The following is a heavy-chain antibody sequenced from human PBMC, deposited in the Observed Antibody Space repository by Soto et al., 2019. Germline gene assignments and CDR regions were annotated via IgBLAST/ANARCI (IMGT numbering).Heavy chain of an antibody. D-gene: IGHD6-6*01. Sequence: QVQLQQWGAGLLKPSETLSLTCAVYCGSFSGYYWSWIRQPPGKGLEWIGEINHSGSANYNPSLKSRVTLQVKTSKTQFSLKLSSVTAADTDVYYCARTSKFDCWGQGTLVTVSS. CDR3: ARTSKFDC. CDR1: CGSFSGYY. V-gene: IGHV4-34*01. CDR2: INHSGSA. J-gene: IGHJ4*02.